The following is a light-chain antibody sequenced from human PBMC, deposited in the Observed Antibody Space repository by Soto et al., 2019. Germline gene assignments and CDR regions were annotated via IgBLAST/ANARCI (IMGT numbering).Light chain of an antibody. CDR3: QQYNSLGT. CDR2: GAS. V-gene: IGKV3-15*01. Sequence: EIVMTQSPATLSVSPGERATLSCWASQSVSNDLAWYQQKPGQAPRLLIFGASTRAPGIPARFSGSGSGTEFTLTISSLQSEDFAVYYCQQYNSLGTFGQGTKVEIK. J-gene: IGKJ1*01. CDR1: QSVSND.